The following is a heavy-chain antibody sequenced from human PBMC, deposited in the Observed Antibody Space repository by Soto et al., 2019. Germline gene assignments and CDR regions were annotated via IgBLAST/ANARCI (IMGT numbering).Heavy chain of an antibody. CDR1: GGSVSSGSYY. CDR3: ARVRYYYDSSGYWPAYYFDY. J-gene: IGHJ4*02. D-gene: IGHD3-22*01. CDR2: IYYGGST. V-gene: IGHV4-61*01. Sequence: PSETLSLTCTVSGGSVSSGSYYWSWIRQPPGKGLEWFGYIYYGGSTNNNPSLKSRVPISVDTSKNQFSLKLSSVTAADTAVYYCARVRYYYDSSGYWPAYYFDYWGQGTLVTVSS.